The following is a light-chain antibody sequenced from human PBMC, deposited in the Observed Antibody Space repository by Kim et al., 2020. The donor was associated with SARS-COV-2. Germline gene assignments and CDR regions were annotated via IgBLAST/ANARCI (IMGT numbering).Light chain of an antibody. J-gene: IGKJ2*01. V-gene: IGKV6-21*01. Sequence: EIVLTQSPDFLSVTPKERVTITCRASQSIGGSLHWFQQKPHQSPKLLIKFASQSFSGVPSRFSGSGSGTDFTLTINSLEAEDAATYYCLQTSTLPITFGQGTKLEI. CDR2: FAS. CDR3: LQTSTLPIT. CDR1: QSIGGS.